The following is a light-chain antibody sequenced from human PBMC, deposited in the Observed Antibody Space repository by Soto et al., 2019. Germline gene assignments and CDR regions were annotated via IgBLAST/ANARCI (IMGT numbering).Light chain of an antibody. CDR3: SSFRRGNTEVV. Sequence: QSVLTQPASVSGSPGQSITISCSGTSSDIGGFNFVSWYQQHPGKAPKLIIFDVSDRPSGVSDRFSGSKSGTTASLTISGLQAEEEADYYCSSFRRGNTEVVFGGGTKLTVL. V-gene: IGLV2-14*03. CDR2: DVS. CDR1: SSDIGGFNF. J-gene: IGLJ3*02.